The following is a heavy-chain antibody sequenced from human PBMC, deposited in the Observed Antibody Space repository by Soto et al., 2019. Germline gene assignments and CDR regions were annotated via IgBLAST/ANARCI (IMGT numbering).Heavy chain of an antibody. CDR3: ARDRGDYSNYVYWFDP. CDR2: ILPILGIA. V-gene: IGHV1-69*08. D-gene: IGHD4-4*01. J-gene: IGHJ5*02. CDR1: GGTFPSYT. Sequence: QVQLVESWAEGKKPWSSVKVPCKASGGTFPSYTINWVRQAPGQGLEWMGRILPILGIANYAQKFQGRVTITADKSTSTAYMELSSLRSEDTAVYYCARDRGDYSNYVYWFDPWGQGTLVTVSS.